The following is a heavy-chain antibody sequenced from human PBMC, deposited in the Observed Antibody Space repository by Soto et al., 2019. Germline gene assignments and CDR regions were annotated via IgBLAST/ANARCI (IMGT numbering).Heavy chain of an antibody. J-gene: IGHJ3*02. V-gene: IGHV1-18*01. CDR1: GYTFTSYG. CDR2: ISAYNGNT. CDR3: ARGAKWELLGPKEAFDI. Sequence: ASVKVSCKASGYTFTSYGISWVRQAPGQGLEWMGWISAYNGNTNYAQKLQGRVTMTTDTSTSTAYMELRSLRSDDTAVYYCARGAKWELLGPKEAFDIWGQGTMVTVSS. D-gene: IGHD1-26*01.